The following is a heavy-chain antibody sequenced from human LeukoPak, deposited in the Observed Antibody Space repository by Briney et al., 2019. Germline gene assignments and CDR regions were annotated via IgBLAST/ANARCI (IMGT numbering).Heavy chain of an antibody. CDR1: GYTFTSYG. J-gene: IGHJ4*02. Sequence: ASVKVSCKAFGYTFTSYGISWVRQAPGQGLEWMGWISAYNGNTNYAQKLQGRVTMTTDTSTSTAYMELRSLRSDDTAVYYCARVRDYYDSSGYSPCDYWGQGTLVTVSS. CDR3: ARVRDYYDSSGYSPCDY. CDR2: ISAYNGNT. V-gene: IGHV1-18*01. D-gene: IGHD3-22*01.